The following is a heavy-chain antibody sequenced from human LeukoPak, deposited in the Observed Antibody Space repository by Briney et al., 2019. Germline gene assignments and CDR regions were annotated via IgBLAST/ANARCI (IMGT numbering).Heavy chain of an antibody. CDR1: GASIRNHY. V-gene: IGHV4-59*11. D-gene: IGHD6-6*01. J-gene: IGHJ4*02. CDR3: ATRPADTTWYGVFDY. CDR2: IFNNGNT. Sequence: SETLSLTCAFSGASIRNHYWSWIRQPPGGRLEWMGYIFNNGNTDYNPSLKSRLTMSIDTSRIQLSLKLTSVTAADTALYFCATRPADTTWYGVFDYWSQGMLVTVSP.